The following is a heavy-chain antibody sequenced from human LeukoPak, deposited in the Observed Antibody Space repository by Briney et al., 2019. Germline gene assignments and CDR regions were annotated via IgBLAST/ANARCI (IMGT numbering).Heavy chain of an antibody. J-gene: IGHJ4*02. V-gene: IGHV3-30-3*01. CDR2: ILYDGSKK. D-gene: IGHD2-2*01. CDR1: GFTFISYP. CDR3: ARVLRTDCSSTSYPGDY. Sequence: PGGALLLSCAASGFTFISYPVHWVRQAPGKGVEWVPVILYDGSKKYYVHSVKGRFTISRDNSKNTLYLQMNSLRAEDTAVYYCARVLRTDCSSTSYPGDYWGQGTLVTVSS.